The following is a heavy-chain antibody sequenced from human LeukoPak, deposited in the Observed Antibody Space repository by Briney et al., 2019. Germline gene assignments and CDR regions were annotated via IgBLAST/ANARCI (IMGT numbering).Heavy chain of an antibody. CDR3: ARVPLVVVPYDAFDI. CDR1: GFTFSSYW. D-gene: IGHD3-22*01. V-gene: IGHV3-7*01. J-gene: IGHJ3*02. Sequence: GGSLRLSCAASGFTFSSYWMSWVRQAPGKGLEWVANIKQDGSEKYYVDSVKGRFTISRDNAKNSLYLQMNSLRAEDTAVYYCARVPLVVVPYDAFDIWGQGTMVTVSS. CDR2: IKQDGSEK.